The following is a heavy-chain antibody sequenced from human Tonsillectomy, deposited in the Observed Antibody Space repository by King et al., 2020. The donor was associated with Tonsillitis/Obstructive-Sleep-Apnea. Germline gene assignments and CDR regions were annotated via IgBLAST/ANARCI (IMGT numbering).Heavy chain of an antibody. Sequence: VQLVESGGGLIQPGGSLRLSCAAAGFSVTLNYMTWVRQAPGKGLEWVSIMYTTGTTYYADSVKGRFTISRDNSKNRLYLQMNSLRAEDTAVYYCARAEGILVPFDVWGQGTMVTVSS. CDR1: GFSVTLNY. J-gene: IGHJ3*01. V-gene: IGHV3-53*01. CDR3: ARAEGILVPFDV. D-gene: IGHD1-14*01. CDR2: MYTTGTT.